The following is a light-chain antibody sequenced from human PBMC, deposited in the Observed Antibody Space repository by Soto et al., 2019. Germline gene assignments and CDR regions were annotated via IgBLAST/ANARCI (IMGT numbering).Light chain of an antibody. J-gene: IGLJ3*02. V-gene: IGLV7-43*01. CDR2: TTN. CDR3: LLYYGGAHLV. Sequence: QTVVTQEPSLTVSPGGTVTLTCASSTGAVTSGNYASWFQQFPGQPPRTLIYTTNNRHSWTLARFSGSLLGGRAALTLSGAQPEDEADYYCLLYYGGAHLVFGGGTKVTVL. CDR1: TGAVTSGNY.